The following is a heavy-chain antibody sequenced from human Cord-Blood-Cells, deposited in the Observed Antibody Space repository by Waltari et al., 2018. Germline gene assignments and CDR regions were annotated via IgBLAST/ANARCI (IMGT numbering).Heavy chain of an antibody. J-gene: IGHJ3*02. CDR1: GGSISRYS. D-gene: IGHD6-19*01. V-gene: IGHV4-4*07. Sequence: QVQLQEPGAGLVKPSETLSLTCTVSGGSISRYSWGWIRQAAGKGLEWIGRIYNSGSTNYNPSLKSRVTMSVDTSKNQFALKLSSVTAADTAVYYCARSGYSSGWFDAFDIWGQGTMVTVSS. CDR3: ARSGYSSGWFDAFDI. CDR2: IYNSGST.